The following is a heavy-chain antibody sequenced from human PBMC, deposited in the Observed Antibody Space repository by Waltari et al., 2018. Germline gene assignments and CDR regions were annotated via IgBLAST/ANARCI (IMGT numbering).Heavy chain of an antibody. Sequence: QVQLVQSGAEVKKPGSSVKVSCKASGGTFSSYAISWVRQAPGQGLEWMGRIIPIFGTANYAQKFQGRVTMTDDTSTDTAYMELSSLRSEDTAVYYCATKGDDAFDIWGQGTMVTVSS. V-gene: IGHV1-69*08. CDR1: GGTFSSYA. D-gene: IGHD3-16*01. J-gene: IGHJ3*02. CDR2: IIPIFGTA. CDR3: ATKGDDAFDI.